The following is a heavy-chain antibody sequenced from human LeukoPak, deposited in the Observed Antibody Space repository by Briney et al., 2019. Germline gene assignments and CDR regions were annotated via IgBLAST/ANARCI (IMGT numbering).Heavy chain of an antibody. CDR1: GVSISSYY. CDR3: ARKDYFDY. Sequence: SETLSLTCTASGVSISSYYWSWIRQPPGKGLEWIGYISYSGSTNYNPSLKSRVTISVDTSKNQFSLELSSVTAADTAVYYCARKDYFDYWGQGTLVTVSS. CDR2: ISYSGST. J-gene: IGHJ4*02. V-gene: IGHV4-59*01.